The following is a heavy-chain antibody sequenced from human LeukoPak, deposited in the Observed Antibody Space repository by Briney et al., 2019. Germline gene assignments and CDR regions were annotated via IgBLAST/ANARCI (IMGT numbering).Heavy chain of an antibody. CDR2: IRYDGSNK. D-gene: IGHD5-12*01. Sequence: GGSLRLSCAASGFTVSSNYMTWVRQAPGKGLEWVAFIRYDGSNKYYADSVKGRFTISRDNSKNTLYLQMNSLRAEDTALYYCAKDGRIVATSYFDYWGQGTLVTVSS. V-gene: IGHV3-30*02. J-gene: IGHJ4*02. CDR1: GFTVSSNY. CDR3: AKDGRIVATSYFDY.